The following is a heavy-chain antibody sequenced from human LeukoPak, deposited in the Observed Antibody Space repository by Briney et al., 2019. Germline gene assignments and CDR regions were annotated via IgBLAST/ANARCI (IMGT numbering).Heavy chain of an antibody. CDR1: GFTFSSYG. J-gene: IGHJ6*03. Sequence: GRSLRLSCAASGFTFSSYGMHWVRQAPGKGLEWVAVISYDGSNKYYADSVKGRFTISRDNSKNTLYLQMNSLRAEDTAVYYCAKDRRYSSSWYAGYYYYYMDVWGKGTTVTVSS. D-gene: IGHD6-13*01. V-gene: IGHV3-30*18. CDR3: AKDRRYSSSWYAGYYYYYMDV. CDR2: ISYDGSNK.